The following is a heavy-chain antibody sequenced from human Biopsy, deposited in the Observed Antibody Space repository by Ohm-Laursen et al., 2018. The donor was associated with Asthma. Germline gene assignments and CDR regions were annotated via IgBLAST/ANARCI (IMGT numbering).Heavy chain of an antibody. J-gene: IGHJ5*02. D-gene: IGHD4-17*01. CDR1: SCSINIGDYY. Sequence: SHTLSCTSTVSSCSINIGDYYRQWPRQDLERGLERIGDSCYSGSSYYNPSPKSRVSISLDTSKNQFTLSLTSVNAADTAVYYCARTTYGHDGFDPWGQGTLVTVSS. CDR3: ARTTYGHDGFDP. V-gene: IGHV4-31*03. CDR2: SCYSGSS.